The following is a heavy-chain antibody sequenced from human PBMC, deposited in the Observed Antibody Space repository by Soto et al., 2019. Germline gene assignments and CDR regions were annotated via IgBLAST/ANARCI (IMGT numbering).Heavy chain of an antibody. CDR3: VKDESINWYSGHFRH. J-gene: IGHJ1*01. Sequence: DVQLVESGGGLVQPGRSLRLSCAASGFTFDDYAMHWVRQVPGKGLEWVSGINWNSGSIGYADSVKGRFAISRDNAKNPLHLQMNSLRAEDTAFYYCVKDESINWYSGHFRHWGQGTLVNVSS. D-gene: IGHD6-13*01. CDR2: INWNSGSI. V-gene: IGHV3-9*01. CDR1: GFTFDDYA.